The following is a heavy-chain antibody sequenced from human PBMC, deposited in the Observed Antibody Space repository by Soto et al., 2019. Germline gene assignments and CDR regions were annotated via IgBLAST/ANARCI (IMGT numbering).Heavy chain of an antibody. J-gene: IGHJ4*02. Sequence: ASVKVSCKASGYTFTSYGISWVRQAPGQGLEWMGWISAYNGNTKYAQKLQGRVTMTTDTSTSTAYMELRSLRAEDTAVYYCAKIPPGYSYGYFYFDYWGQGTLVTVSS. CDR1: GYTFTSYG. CDR3: AKIPPGYSYGYFYFDY. V-gene: IGHV1-18*01. CDR2: ISAYNGNT. D-gene: IGHD5-18*01.